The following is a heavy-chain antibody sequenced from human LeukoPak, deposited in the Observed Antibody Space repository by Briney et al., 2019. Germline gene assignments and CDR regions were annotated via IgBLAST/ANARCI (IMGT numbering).Heavy chain of an antibody. Sequence: GGSLRLSCGASGFTFRNYDMHWVRQAAGKGLEWVSTIVIGGDTYYPGSVKGRFTISRENAKNSLYLQMNSLRAGDTAVYYCARGEFYGSGSYLFDYWGQGTLVTVS. V-gene: IGHV3-13*01. D-gene: IGHD3-10*01. J-gene: IGHJ4*02. CDR3: ARGEFYGSGSYLFDY. CDR2: IVIGGDT. CDR1: GFTFRNYD.